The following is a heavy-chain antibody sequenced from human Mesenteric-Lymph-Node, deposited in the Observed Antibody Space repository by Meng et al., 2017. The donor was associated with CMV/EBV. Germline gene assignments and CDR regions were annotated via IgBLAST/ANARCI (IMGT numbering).Heavy chain of an antibody. CDR2: ISPESII. V-gene: IGHV3-69-1*01. J-gene: IGHJ4*02. CDR1: GFTSGNYY. D-gene: IGHD3-22*01. Sequence: GESLKISCVASGFTSGNYYMTWIRQAPGKGLEWISYISPESIIYYADSVKGRFTVSRDNAENSLYLQMNSLRAEDTAVYYCARDRHYYDSSGCFDYWGQGTLVTVSS. CDR3: ARDRHYYDSSGCFDY.